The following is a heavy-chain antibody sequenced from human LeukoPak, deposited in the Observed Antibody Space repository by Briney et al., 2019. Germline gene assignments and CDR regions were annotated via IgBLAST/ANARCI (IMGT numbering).Heavy chain of an antibody. CDR3: AREPTEITGYSSGWLDY. V-gene: IGHV3-11*01. CDR1: GFTFSDYY. D-gene: IGHD6-19*01. J-gene: IGHJ4*02. Sequence: PGGSLRLSCAASGFTFSDYYMSWIRQAPGKGLEWVSYISSSGSTIYYADSVKGRFTISRDNAKNSLYLQMNSLRAEDTAVYYCAREPTEITGYSSGWLDYWGQGTLVTVSS. CDR2: ISSSGSTI.